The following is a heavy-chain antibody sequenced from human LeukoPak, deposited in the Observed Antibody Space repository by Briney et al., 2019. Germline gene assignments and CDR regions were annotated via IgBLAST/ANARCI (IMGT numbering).Heavy chain of an antibody. J-gene: IGHJ4*02. CDR1: GYTFTSYD. V-gene: IGHV1-8*01. CDR3: ARGGGYSYGLDY. Sequence: ASVKVSCKVSGYTFTSYDINWVRQATGQGLEWMGWMNPNSGNTGYAQKFQGRVTMTRNTSISTAYMELSSLRSEDTAVYYCARGGGYSYGLDYWGQGTLVTVSS. CDR2: MNPNSGNT. D-gene: IGHD5-18*01.